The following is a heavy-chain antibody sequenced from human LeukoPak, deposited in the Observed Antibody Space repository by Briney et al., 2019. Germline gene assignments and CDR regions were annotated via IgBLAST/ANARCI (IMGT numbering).Heavy chain of an antibody. CDR1: GFTFSSYS. J-gene: IGHJ5*02. CDR3: ARVTQPYFEYDYGDYAQTP. D-gene: IGHD4-17*01. Sequence: GGSLRLSCAASGFTFSSYSMNWVRQAPGKGLEWVSSISSSSSYIYYADSVKGRFTISRDNAKNSLYLQMNSLRAEDTAVYYCARVTQPYFEYDYGDYAQTPWGQGTLVTVSS. V-gene: IGHV3-21*04. CDR2: ISSSSSYI.